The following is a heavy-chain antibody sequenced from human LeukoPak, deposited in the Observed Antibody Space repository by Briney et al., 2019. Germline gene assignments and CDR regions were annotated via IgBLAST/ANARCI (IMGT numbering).Heavy chain of an antibody. CDR1: GFTFSSYS. CDR3: ARGGSGWYPARIGFDY. Sequence: NTGGSLRLSCAASGFTFSSYSMNWVRQAPGKGLEWVSSISSSSSYIYYADSVKGRFTISRDNAKNSLYLQMNSLRAEDTAVYYCARGGSGWYPARIGFDYWGQGTLVTVSS. J-gene: IGHJ4*02. D-gene: IGHD6-19*01. V-gene: IGHV3-21*01. CDR2: ISSSSSYI.